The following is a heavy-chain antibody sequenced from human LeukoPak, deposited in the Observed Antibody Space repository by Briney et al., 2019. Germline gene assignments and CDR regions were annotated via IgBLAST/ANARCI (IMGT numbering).Heavy chain of an antibody. CDR1: GFTVSSNY. CDR3: TRQVRGDGRGRFDP. V-gene: IGHV3-66*04. Sequence: WGSLRLSCAASGFTVSSNYMNWVRQAPGKGLEWVSVIYSGGSTSYADSVKGRFTISRDNSKNTLYIQMNSLRAEDTALYYCTRQVRGDGRGRFDPWGQGTLVTVSS. CDR2: IYSGGST. J-gene: IGHJ5*02. D-gene: IGHD2-21*02.